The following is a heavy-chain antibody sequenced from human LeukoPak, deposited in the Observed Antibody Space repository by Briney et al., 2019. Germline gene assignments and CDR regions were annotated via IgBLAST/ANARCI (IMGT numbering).Heavy chain of an antibody. D-gene: IGHD2-15*01. CDR3: ARLRVAATSWFDP. CDR1: GLTVSSKY. CDR2: IYSGGST. Sequence: GGSLRPSCAASGLTVSSKYMSWVRQAPGKGLEWVSVIYSGGSTYYADSVKGRFTISRDNSKNTLYLQMNSLRAEDTAVYYCARLRVAATSWFDPWGQETLVTVSS. J-gene: IGHJ5*02. V-gene: IGHV3-66*04.